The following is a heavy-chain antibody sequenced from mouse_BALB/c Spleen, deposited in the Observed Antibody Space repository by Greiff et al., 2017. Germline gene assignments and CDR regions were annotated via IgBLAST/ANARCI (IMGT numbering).Heavy chain of an antibody. J-gene: IGHJ3*01. Sequence: EVQGVESGPGLVKPSQSLSLTCTVTGYSITSDYAWNWIRQFPGNKLEWMGYISYSGSTSYNPSLKSRISITRDTSKNQFFLQLNSVTTEDTATYYCARLYDGEAWFAYWGQGTLVTVSA. V-gene: IGHV3-2*02. CDR2: ISYSGST. D-gene: IGHD2-14*01. CDR1: GYSITSDYA. CDR3: ARLYDGEAWFAY.